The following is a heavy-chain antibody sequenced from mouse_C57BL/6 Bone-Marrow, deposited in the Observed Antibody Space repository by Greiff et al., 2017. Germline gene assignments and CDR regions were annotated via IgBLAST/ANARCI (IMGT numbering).Heavy chain of an antibody. CDR2: IYPRSGNT. D-gene: IGHD1-1*01. Sequence: QVQLKQSGAELARPGASVKLSCKASGYTFTSYGISWVKQRTGQGLEWIGEIYPRSGNTYYNEKFKGEATLTADKSSSTAYMELRSLTSEDSAVYFCAREGVITPMYWGQGTTLTVSS. CDR3: AREGVITPMY. J-gene: IGHJ2*01. CDR1: GYTFTSYG. V-gene: IGHV1-81*01.